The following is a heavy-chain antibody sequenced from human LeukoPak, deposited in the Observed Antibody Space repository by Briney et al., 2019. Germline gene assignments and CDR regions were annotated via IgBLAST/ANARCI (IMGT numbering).Heavy chain of an antibody. D-gene: IGHD6-13*01. J-gene: IGHJ5*02. CDR2: INPNSGGT. V-gene: IGHV1-2*02. CDR3: ARVPRYSNLLNWFDP. Sequence: ASVKVSCKASGYTFTGYYIHWVRQAPGQGLEWMGWINPNSGGTNYAQKLQGRVTMTTDTSTSTAYMELRSLRSDDTAVYYCARVPRYSNLLNWFDPWGQGTLVTVSS. CDR1: GYTFTGYY.